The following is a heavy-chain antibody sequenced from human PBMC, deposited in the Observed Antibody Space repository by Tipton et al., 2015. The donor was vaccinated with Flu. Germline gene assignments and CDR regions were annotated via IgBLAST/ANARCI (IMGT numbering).Heavy chain of an antibody. CDR1: GYTFTGYY. D-gene: IGHD5-12*01. Sequence: QLVQSGAEVKKPGASVKVSCKASGYTFTGYYMHWVRQAPGQGLEWMGWINPNSGGTNYAQKFQGRVTMTRDTSISTAYMELSRLRSDDPAVYYCARERWIGSSWFDPWGQGTLVTVSS. J-gene: IGHJ5*02. CDR2: INPNSGGT. V-gene: IGHV1-2*02. CDR3: ARERWIGSSWFDP.